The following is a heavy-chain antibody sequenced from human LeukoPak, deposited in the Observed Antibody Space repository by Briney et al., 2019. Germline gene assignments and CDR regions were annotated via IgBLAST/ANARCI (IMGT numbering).Heavy chain of an antibody. D-gene: IGHD2-8*02. CDR2: INPNSGGT. Sequence: ASVKVSCKASGYTFTGHYIHWVRQAPGQGLEWMGWINPNSGGTSCAQKFQGRVTMTGDTSISTAYMELSRLRSDDTAFYYCAREPYPPPWYYFDYWGQGTLVTVSS. V-gene: IGHV1-2*02. CDR1: GYTFTGHY. J-gene: IGHJ4*02. CDR3: AREPYPPPWYYFDY.